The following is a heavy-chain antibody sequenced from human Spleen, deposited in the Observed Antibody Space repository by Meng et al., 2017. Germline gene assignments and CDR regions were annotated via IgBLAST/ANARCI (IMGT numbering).Heavy chain of an antibody. J-gene: IGHJ4*02. CDR3: ARGGGCSGGSCYPIDY. Sequence: PSAPLSPSCAGYGWCFSGYYWNWIRQPPGKGMDWIGEVNHRGSTNYNPSLKSRVSISVDTSKNQFSLRLSSVTAADTAVYYCARGGGCSGGSCYPIDYWGQGTLVTVSS. CDR1: GWCFSGYY. CDR2: VNHRGST. V-gene: IGHV4-34*01. D-gene: IGHD2-15*01.